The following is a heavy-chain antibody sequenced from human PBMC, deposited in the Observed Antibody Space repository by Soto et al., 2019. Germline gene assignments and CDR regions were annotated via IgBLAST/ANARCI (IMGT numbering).Heavy chain of an antibody. CDR3: ARDDVLCDGGRCYGVPLDV. Sequence: GGSLRLSCAASEFNFGAFGMHWVRQAPGKGLEWVAVISYDGNNIYYVDSVKGRFTISRDNSKNTLYLQMNSLRAEDTAVYYCARDDVLCDGGRCYGVPLDVWGKGTTVTVSS. V-gene: IGHV3-33*05. CDR1: EFNFGAFG. J-gene: IGHJ6*04. D-gene: IGHD2-15*01. CDR2: ISYDGNNI.